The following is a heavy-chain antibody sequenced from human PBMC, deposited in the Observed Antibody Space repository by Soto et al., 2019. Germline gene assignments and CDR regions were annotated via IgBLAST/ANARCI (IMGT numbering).Heavy chain of an antibody. V-gene: IGHV4-30-4*01. CDR3: ASTYYDFWSGYYKGSYFDY. D-gene: IGHD3-3*01. J-gene: IGHJ4*02. CDR1: GGSISSGDYY. Sequence: SETLSLTCTVSGGSISSGDYYWSWIRQPPGKGLEWIGYIYYSGSTYYNPSLKSRVTISVDTSKNQFSLKLSSVTAADTAVYYCASTYYDFWSGYYKGSYFDYWGQGTLVTVSS. CDR2: IYYSGST.